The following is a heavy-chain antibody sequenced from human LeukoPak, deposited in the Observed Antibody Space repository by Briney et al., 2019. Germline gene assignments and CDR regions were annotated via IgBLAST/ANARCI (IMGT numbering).Heavy chain of an antibody. CDR3: ASSWGQWFDP. V-gene: IGHV4-61*02. J-gene: IGHJ5*02. D-gene: IGHD7-27*01. Sequence: PSETLSLTCTVSGGSISSGSYYGRWIRQPAGKGLEWIGRIYTSGSTNYNPSLKSRVTISVDTSKNQFSLKLSSVTAADTAVYYCASSWGQWFDPWGQGTLVTVSS. CDR2: IYTSGST. CDR1: GGSISSGSYY.